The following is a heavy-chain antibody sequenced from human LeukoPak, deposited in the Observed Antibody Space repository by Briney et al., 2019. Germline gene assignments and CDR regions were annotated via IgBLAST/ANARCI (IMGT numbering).Heavy chain of an antibody. CDR2: IYYSGST. CDR1: GGSISSGDYY. Sequence: SQTLSLTCTVSGGSISSGDYYWSWTRQPPGTGLEWIGYIYYSGSTYYNPSLKSRVTISVDTSKNQFSLKLSSVTAADTAVYYCARAWAYDAFDIWGQGTMVTVSS. CDR3: ARAWAYDAFDI. D-gene: IGHD1-26*01. J-gene: IGHJ3*02. V-gene: IGHV4-30-4*01.